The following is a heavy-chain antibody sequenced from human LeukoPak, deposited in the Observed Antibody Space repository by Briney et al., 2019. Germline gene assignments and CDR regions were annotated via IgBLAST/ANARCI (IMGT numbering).Heavy chain of an antibody. Sequence: GGSLRLSCAASRFIFSSYHMHWVRQPPGKGLEWVSSISSSNSFIYYADSMKGRFTISKDNAKNSLYLQMNSLRAEDTAVYYCARGTNWSPLDFDYWGQGTLVTVSS. V-gene: IGHV3-21*01. D-gene: IGHD1-20*01. CDR3: ARGTNWSPLDFDY. J-gene: IGHJ4*02. CDR1: RFIFSSYH. CDR2: ISSSNSFI.